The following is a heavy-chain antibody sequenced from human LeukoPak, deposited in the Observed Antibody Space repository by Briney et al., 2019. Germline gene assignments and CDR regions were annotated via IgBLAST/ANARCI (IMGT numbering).Heavy chain of an antibody. CDR2: IKQDGSEK. J-gene: IGHJ4*02. V-gene: IGHV3-7*01. Sequence: PGRSLRLSCAASGFTFSSYWMSWVRQAPGKGLEWVANIKQDGSEKYYVDSVKGRFTISRDNAKNSLYLQMNSLRAEDTAVYYCARDPVIVKDFWSGYYSVQPPLGYDYWGQGTLVTVSS. CDR3: ARDPVIVKDFWSGYYSVQPPLGYDY. CDR1: GFTFSSYW. D-gene: IGHD3-3*01.